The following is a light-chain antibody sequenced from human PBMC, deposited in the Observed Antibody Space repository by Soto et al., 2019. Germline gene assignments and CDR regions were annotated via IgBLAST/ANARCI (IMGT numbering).Light chain of an antibody. CDR3: ASYASSVTYV. J-gene: IGLJ1*01. CDR1: SSDVGGYNY. V-gene: IGLV2-14*01. CDR2: EVT. Sequence: QSALTQPASVSGSPGQSITISCTGTSSDVGGYNYVSWYQLHPGKAPKLMIYEVTNRPSGVSNRCSGSKSGNTASLTISGLQAEDEADYYCASYASSVTYVFGSGTKLTVL.